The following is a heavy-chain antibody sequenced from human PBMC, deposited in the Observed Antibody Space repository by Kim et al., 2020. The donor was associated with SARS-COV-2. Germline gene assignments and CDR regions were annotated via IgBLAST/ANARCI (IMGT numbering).Heavy chain of an antibody. Sequence: ASVKVSCKASGYTFTSYAMHWVRQAPGQRLEWMGWINAGNGNTKYSQKFQGRVTITRDTSASTAYMELSSLRSEDTAVYYCARRGCGYGGNSGCYYYYYGMDVWGQGTTVTVSS. CDR3: ARRGCGYGGNSGCYYYYYGMDV. CDR2: INAGNGNT. D-gene: IGHD4-17*01. CDR1: GYTFTSYA. V-gene: IGHV1-3*01. J-gene: IGHJ6*02.